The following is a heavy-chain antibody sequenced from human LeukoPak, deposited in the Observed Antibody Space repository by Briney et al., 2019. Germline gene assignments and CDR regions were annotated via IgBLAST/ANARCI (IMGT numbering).Heavy chain of an antibody. CDR2: INNDGRST. CDR3: ARDLLSCTGGYCAMVY. CDR1: GFTFNDHW. J-gene: IGHJ4*02. Sequence: GGSLRLSCAASGFTFNDHWMHWVRQAPGKGLVWVSRINNDGRSTAYADSVKGRLTISRDNAKNTLYLQLNSLRAEDTGVYYCARDLLSCTGGYCAMVYWGQGTLVTVSS. V-gene: IGHV3-74*01. D-gene: IGHD2-8*02.